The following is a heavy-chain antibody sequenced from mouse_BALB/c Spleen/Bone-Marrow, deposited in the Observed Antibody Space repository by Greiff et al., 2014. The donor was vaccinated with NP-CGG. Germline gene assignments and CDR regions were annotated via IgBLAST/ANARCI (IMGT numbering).Heavy chain of an antibody. V-gene: IGHV1-62-2*01. CDR2: FYPGSGSI. CDR1: GYTFTEYI. CDR3: ARHEKANYGNYAMDY. Sequence: VKLMESGAELVKPGASVKLSCKASGYTFTEYIIHWVKQRSGQGLEWIGWFYPGSGSIKNNEKFKDKATLTADKSSSTVYMELSRLKAEDSAFYYCARHEKANYGNYAMDYWGQGTSVTVSS. J-gene: IGHJ4*01. D-gene: IGHD1-1*01.